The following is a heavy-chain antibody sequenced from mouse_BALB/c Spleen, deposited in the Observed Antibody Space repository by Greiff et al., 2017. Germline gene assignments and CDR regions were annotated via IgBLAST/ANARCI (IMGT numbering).Heavy chain of an antibody. CDR2: IWGDGST. V-gene: IGHV2-6-7*01. CDR3: ARDDRGNYAWFAY. CDR1: GFSLTGYG. Sequence: QVQLQQSGPGLVAPSQSLSITCTVSGFSLTGYGVNWVRQPPGKGLEWLGMIWGDGSTDYNSALKSRLSISKDNSKSQVFLKMNSLQTDDTARYYCARDDRGNYAWFAYWGQGTLVTVSA. J-gene: IGHJ3*01. D-gene: IGHD2-1*01.